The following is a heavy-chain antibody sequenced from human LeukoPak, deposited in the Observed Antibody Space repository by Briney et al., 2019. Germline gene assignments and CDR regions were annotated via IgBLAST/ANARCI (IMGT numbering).Heavy chain of an antibody. D-gene: IGHD3-3*01. CDR1: GFTFSSYA. V-gene: IGHV3-23*01. Sequence: GGSLRLSCAASGFTFSSYAMSCVRQAPGKGLEWVSAISGSGGSTYYADSVKGRFTISRDNSKNTLYLQMNSLRAEDTAVYYCAKGVTISSYYYYYYGMDVWGQGTTVTVSS. CDR2: ISGSGGST. J-gene: IGHJ6*02. CDR3: AKGVTISSYYYYYYGMDV.